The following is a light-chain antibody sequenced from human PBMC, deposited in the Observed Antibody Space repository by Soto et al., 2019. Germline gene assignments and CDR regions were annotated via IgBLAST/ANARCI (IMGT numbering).Light chain of an antibody. Sequence: TQSPDTVSLTPGDRATLPCRASQSVRSERLAWYQQKPGQAPRLVIYDTSTRATGVPARFSGSRSGPEFTLTINSLQSEDFAIYYCQPYNNWPLTFAGGAKVDI. CDR3: QPYNNWPLT. CDR2: DTS. V-gene: IGKV3-15*01. CDR1: QSVRSER. J-gene: IGKJ4*01.